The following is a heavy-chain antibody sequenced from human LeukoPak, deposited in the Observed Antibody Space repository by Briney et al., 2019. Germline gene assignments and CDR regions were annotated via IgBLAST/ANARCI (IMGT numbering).Heavy chain of an antibody. V-gene: IGHV1-18*01. CDR3: ARSDLATITAGPFEY. Sequence: ASVKVSCKASGYAFTNYGITWVRQAPGQGLEWMGWISGHQGNTKYAQNFQGRVTMTIDTSTSTAYMDLRSLRSDDTAIYFCARSDLATITAGPFEYWGQGTLVAVSS. CDR1: GYAFTNYG. D-gene: IGHD5-12*01. CDR2: ISGHQGNT. J-gene: IGHJ4*02.